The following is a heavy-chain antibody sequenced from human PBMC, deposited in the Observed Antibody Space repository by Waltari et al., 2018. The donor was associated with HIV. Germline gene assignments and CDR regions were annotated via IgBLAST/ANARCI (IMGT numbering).Heavy chain of an antibody. CDR3: ARAFMIRGTGAFDI. Sequence: EVQVGESGGGLVQPGGSVSLYCAASGFTFSSYDMNWVRQAPGKGLEWVSYISSSGSTIYFADSVKGRFTMSRDNAKNSLYLRMNSLRAEDTAVYYCARAFMIRGTGAFDIWGQGTMVTVSS. CDR1: GFTFSSYD. CDR2: ISSSGSTI. V-gene: IGHV3-48*03. J-gene: IGHJ3*02. D-gene: IGHD3-10*01.